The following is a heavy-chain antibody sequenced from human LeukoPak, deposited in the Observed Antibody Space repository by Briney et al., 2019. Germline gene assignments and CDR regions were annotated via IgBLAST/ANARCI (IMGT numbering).Heavy chain of an antibody. CDR3: AKDWANGDYIDH. Sequence: GRSLRLSCAASGFTFSDYGMHWVRQAPGKGLEWVAVVSYDGTNEKYADPVKGRFTISRDNSKNTLSLQMNSLRADDTAVYYCAKDWANGDYIDHWGQGTLVTASS. D-gene: IGHD2-8*01. CDR2: VSYDGTNE. J-gene: IGHJ4*02. V-gene: IGHV3-30*18. CDR1: GFTFSDYG.